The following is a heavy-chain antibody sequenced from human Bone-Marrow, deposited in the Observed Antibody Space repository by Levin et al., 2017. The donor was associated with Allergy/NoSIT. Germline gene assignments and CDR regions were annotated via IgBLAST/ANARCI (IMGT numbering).Heavy chain of an antibody. V-gene: IGHV3-7*04. D-gene: IGHD6-19*01. Sequence: PGGSLRLSCAASGFTFSSYWMSWVRQAPGKGLEWVANIKEDGSEKYYVDSVKGRFTISRENAKNSLYLQMNTLRAEDTALYYCARGEEQWLSHYGMDVWGQGTTVTVSS. CDR3: ARGEEQWLSHYGMDV. J-gene: IGHJ6*02. CDR2: IKEDGSEK. CDR1: GFTFSSYW.